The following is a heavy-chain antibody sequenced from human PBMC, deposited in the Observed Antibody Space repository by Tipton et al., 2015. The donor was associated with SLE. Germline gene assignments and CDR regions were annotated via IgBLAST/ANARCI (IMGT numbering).Heavy chain of an antibody. Sequence: QLVQSGAEVKQPGESLKISCKASGYSFTTYWIGWVRQMPGKGLEWIGYIYYSGSTNYNPSLKSRVTISVDTSKNQFSLKLSSVTAADTAVYYCARCDTGFDYWGQGTLVTVSS. J-gene: IGHJ4*02. CDR3: ARCDTGFDY. V-gene: IGHV4-59*12. D-gene: IGHD2-21*02. CDR1: GYSFTTYW. CDR2: IYYSGST.